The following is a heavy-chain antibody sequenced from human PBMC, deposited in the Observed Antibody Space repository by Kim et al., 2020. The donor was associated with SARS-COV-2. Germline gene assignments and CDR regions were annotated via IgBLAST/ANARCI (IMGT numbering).Heavy chain of an antibody. J-gene: IGHJ3*02. CDR3: ARWAAAGTAGAFDI. V-gene: IGHV4-59*01. Sequence: NPSLKSRVTISVDTSKNQFSLKLSSVTAADTAVYYCARWAAAGTAGAFDIWGQGTMVTVSS. D-gene: IGHD6-13*01.